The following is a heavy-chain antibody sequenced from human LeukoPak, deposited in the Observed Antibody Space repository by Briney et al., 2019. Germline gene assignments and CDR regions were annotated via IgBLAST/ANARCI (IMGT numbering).Heavy chain of an antibody. CDR1: GGTFSSYA. V-gene: IGHV1-69*05. J-gene: IGHJ4*02. CDR2: IIPIFGTA. CDR3: ASSPGDYYDRSGAFDY. Sequence: SVKVSCKASGGTFSSYAISWVRQAPGQGLEWMGGIIPIFGTANYAQNLQGRVTMTTDTSTSTAYMELRSLRSDDTAVYYCASSPGDYYDRSGAFDYWGQGTLVTVSS. D-gene: IGHD3-22*01.